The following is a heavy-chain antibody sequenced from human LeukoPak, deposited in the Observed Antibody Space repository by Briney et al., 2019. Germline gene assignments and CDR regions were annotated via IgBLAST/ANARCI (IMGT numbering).Heavy chain of an antibody. D-gene: IGHD5-18*01. V-gene: IGHV4-39*01. Sequence: PSETLSLTCTVSGGSISSSSYYWGWIRQPPGKGLEWIGSIYYSGSTYYNPSLKSRVTISVDTSKNQFSLKLSSVTAADTAVYYCARQGYSYGYMDFWGQGALVTVSS. CDR2: IYYSGST. J-gene: IGHJ4*02. CDR3: ARQGYSYGYMDF. CDR1: GGSISSSSYY.